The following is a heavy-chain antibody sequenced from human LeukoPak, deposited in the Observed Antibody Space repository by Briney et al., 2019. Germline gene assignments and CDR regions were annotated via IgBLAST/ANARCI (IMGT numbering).Heavy chain of an antibody. CDR3: ATDLLGAAAGTVDY. V-gene: IGHV1-46*01. Sequence: ASVKVSCKASGYTFTTYSINWVRQAPGQGLEWMGIIDPSGGSTTYAQKFQGRVTMTRDTSTSTVHMELSSLRSEDTAVYYCATDLLGAAAGTVDYWGQGTLVTVSS. J-gene: IGHJ4*02. CDR2: IDPSGGST. D-gene: IGHD6-13*01. CDR1: GYTFTTYS.